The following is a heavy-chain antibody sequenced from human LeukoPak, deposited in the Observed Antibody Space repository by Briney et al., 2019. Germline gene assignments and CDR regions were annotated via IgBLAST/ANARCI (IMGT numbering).Heavy chain of an antibody. CDR3: ARGGSYSLAIGY. D-gene: IGHD1-26*01. CDR2: MSYDGSNE. CDR1: GFSFSSYA. V-gene: IGHV3-30*04. Sequence: GGSLRLSCAASGFSFSSYAMHWVRQAPGKGLEWVAIMSYDGSNEFYADSVKGRFTISRDNSKDTLYLQMNSLRAEDTAVYFCARGGSYSLAIGYWGQGTLVTVSS. J-gene: IGHJ4*02.